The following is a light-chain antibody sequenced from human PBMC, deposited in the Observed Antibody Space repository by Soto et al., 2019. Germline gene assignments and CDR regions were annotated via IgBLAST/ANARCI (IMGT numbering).Light chain of an antibody. V-gene: IGLV1-40*01. CDR2: GNN. J-gene: IGLJ3*02. Sequence: QSVLTQPPSVSGAPGQRVTISCTGSSSNIGAGYDVHWYHQLPGTAPKLLIYGNNNRPSGVPDRFSGSRSGTSASLAITGLQAEDEADYYCQSYDSSLSVWVFGGWTKLTVL. CDR3: QSYDSSLSVWV. CDR1: SSNIGAGYD.